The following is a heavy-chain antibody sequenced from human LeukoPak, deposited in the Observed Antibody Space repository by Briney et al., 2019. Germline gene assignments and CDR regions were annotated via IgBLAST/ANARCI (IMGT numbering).Heavy chain of an antibody. CDR2: IYPGDSDT. V-gene: IGHV5-51*01. Sequence: PGESLKISCKGPGYSFTSYWIGWVRPMPGKGLEWMGIIYPGDSDTRYSPSFQGQVTISADKSISTAYLQWSSLKASDTAMYYCARGVEGDPPRYYYYYGMDVWGQGTTVTVSS. CDR1: GYSFTSYW. D-gene: IGHD2-21*01. J-gene: IGHJ6*02. CDR3: ARGVEGDPPRYYYYYGMDV.